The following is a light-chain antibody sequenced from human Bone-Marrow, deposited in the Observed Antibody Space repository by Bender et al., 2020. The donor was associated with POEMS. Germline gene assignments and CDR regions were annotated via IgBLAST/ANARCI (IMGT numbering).Light chain of an antibody. CDR3: CSYTAATSRYV. J-gene: IGLJ1*01. V-gene: IGLV2-14*03. CDR2: DVI. CDR1: RSDVGAFDF. Sequence: QSALTQPASVSGSPGQSTTISCAGTRSDVGAFDFVSWYQHHPGKAPKVLIYDVINRPSGVSNHFSGSKSDNTASLTISGLQGDDETDYSGCSYTAATSRYVFGAETKITVL.